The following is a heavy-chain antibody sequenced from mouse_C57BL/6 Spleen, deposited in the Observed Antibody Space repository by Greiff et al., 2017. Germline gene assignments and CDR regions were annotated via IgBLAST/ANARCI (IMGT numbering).Heavy chain of an antibody. CDR2: IHPNSGST. CDR3: AKIYYDYEDYAMDY. D-gene: IGHD2-4*01. CDR1: GYTFTSYW. J-gene: IGHJ4*01. V-gene: IGHV1-64*01. Sequence: QVQLQQPGAELVKPGASVKLSCKASGYTFTSYWMHWVKQRPGQGLEWIGMIHPNSGSTNYNEKFKSKATLTVDKSSSTAYMQLSILTSEDSAVYYCAKIYYDYEDYAMDYWGQGTSVTVSS.